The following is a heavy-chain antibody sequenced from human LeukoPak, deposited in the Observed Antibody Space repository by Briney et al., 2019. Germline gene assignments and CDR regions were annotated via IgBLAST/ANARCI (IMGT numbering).Heavy chain of an antibody. J-gene: IGHJ4*02. Sequence: SETLSLTCAVYGGSISGYYWCWIRQPPAKGGEGIGESNHSGSSNYNPSLQSRVTISVDTTKNQYSLKLSSVTAADTAVYYCARTSGWFYYLDYWGQRTMVTVSS. D-gene: IGHD6-19*01. V-gene: IGHV4-34*01. CDR3: ARTSGWFYYLDY. CDR2: SNHSGSS. CDR1: GGSISGYY.